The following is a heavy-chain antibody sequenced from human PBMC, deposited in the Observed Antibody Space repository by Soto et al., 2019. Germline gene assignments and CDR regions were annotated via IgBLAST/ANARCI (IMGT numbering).Heavy chain of an antibody. D-gene: IGHD5-18*01. CDR2: IIPIFGTA. V-gene: IGHV1-69*12. Sequence: QVQLVQSGAAVKKPGSSVKVSCKASGGTFSSYAISWVRQAPGQGLEWMGGIIPIFGTANYAQKFQGRVTITADESTSTAYMELSSLRSEDTAVYYCARTVPGYSYGYVYFDYWGQGTLVTVSS. CDR3: ARTVPGYSYGYVYFDY. J-gene: IGHJ4*02. CDR1: GGTFSSYA.